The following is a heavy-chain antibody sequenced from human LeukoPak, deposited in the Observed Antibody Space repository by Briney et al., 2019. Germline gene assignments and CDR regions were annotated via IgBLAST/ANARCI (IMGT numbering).Heavy chain of an antibody. CDR2: MNPNSGNT. V-gene: IGHV1-8*03. CDR1: GYTFTSYD. D-gene: IGHD6-13*01. CDR3: ARTHPKSGYSSSWPPSDY. Sequence: ASVKVSCKASGYTFTSYDINWVRQATGQGLEWMGWMNPNSGNTGYAQKFQGRVTITRNTSISTAYMELSSLRSEDTAVYYCARTHPKSGYSSSWPPSDYWGQGTLVTVSS. J-gene: IGHJ4*02.